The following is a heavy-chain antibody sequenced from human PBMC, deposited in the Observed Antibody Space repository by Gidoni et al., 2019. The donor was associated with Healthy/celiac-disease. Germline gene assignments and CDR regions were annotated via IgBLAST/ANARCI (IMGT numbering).Heavy chain of an antibody. Sequence: AASGFTFSSYAMSWVRQAPGKGLEWVSAISGSGGSTYYADSVKGRFTISRDNSKNTLYLQMNSLRAEDTAVYYCAKTYIVVVTAPIPDYWGQGTLVTVSS. CDR1: GFTFSSYA. V-gene: IGHV3-23*01. D-gene: IGHD2-21*02. CDR3: AKTYIVVVTAPIPDY. J-gene: IGHJ4*02. CDR2: ISGSGGST.